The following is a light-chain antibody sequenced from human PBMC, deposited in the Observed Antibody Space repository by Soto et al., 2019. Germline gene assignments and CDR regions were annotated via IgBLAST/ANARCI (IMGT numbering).Light chain of an antibody. CDR1: QTISSW. J-gene: IGKJ1*01. CDR2: KAT. CDR3: QHYNSYSEA. Sequence: DIQMTLSPSTLSGSVGDRVTITCRASQTISSWLAWYQQKPGKAPKLLIYKATTLKSGVPTRFSGSGSGTEYTLTITSLQPDDFATYYCQHYNSYSEALGQGTKVDTK. V-gene: IGKV1-5*03.